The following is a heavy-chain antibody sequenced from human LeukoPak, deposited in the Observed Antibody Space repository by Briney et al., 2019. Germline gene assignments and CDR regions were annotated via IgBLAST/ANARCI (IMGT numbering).Heavy chain of an antibody. CDR3: ARKSVAATPRDVVYQYYSMDV. D-gene: IGHD2-15*01. CDR2: INTNTGNP. Sequence: ASVKVSCKASGYTFTSYAMNWVRQAPGQGLEWMGWINTNTGNPTYAQGFTGRFVFSLDTSVSTAYLQISSLKAEDTAVYYCARKSVAATPRDVVYQYYSMDVWGKGTTVTVSS. V-gene: IGHV7-4-1*02. J-gene: IGHJ6*03. CDR1: GYTFTSYA.